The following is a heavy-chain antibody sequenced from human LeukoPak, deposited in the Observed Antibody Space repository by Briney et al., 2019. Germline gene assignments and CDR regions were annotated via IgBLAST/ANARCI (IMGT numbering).Heavy chain of an antibody. CDR1: GGSISSGGYY. J-gene: IGHJ6*02. CDR3: ARANDYGTQGYYYGMDV. Sequence: SQTLSLTCTVSGGSISSGGYYWTWIRQHPGKGLEWIGYIYYSGSTYYNPSLKSRVTISVDTSKNQFSLRLTSVTAADTAVFYCARANDYGTQGYYYGMDVWGQGTMVTVSS. D-gene: IGHD4-17*01. CDR2: IYYSGST. V-gene: IGHV4-31*03.